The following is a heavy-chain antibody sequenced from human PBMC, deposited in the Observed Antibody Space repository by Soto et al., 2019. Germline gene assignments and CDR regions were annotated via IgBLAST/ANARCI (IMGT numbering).Heavy chain of an antibody. CDR3: ARRPSGSYTLFHY. Sequence: QVQLQQWGAGLLKPSETLSLTCAVYGGSFSGYYWSWIRQPPGKGLEWIGEINHSGSTNYNPSLKSRVTISVDTSKNQFSLKLSSVTAADTAVYYCARRPSGSYTLFHYWGQGTLVTVSS. CDR2: INHSGST. CDR1: GGSFSGYY. V-gene: IGHV4-34*01. D-gene: IGHD1-26*01. J-gene: IGHJ4*02.